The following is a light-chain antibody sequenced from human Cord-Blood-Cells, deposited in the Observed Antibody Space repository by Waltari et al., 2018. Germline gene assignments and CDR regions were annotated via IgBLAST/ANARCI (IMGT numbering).Light chain of an antibody. CDR2: AAS. V-gene: IGKV1-39*01. J-gene: IGKJ5*01. CDR3: QQSYSTPIT. Sequence: DIQMTQSPSSLSASVGYRVTITCRASQSISSYLNWYQQKPEKAHKLLIYAASSLQSGVSSRFSGSGSGTDFTLTISSLQPEDFATYYCQQSYSTPITFGQGTRLEIK. CDR1: QSISSY.